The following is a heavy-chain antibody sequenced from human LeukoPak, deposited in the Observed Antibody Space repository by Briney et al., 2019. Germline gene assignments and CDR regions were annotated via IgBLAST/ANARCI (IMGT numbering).Heavy chain of an antibody. V-gene: IGHV3-74*01. CDR1: GFIFSNYV. CDR2: INSDGSST. D-gene: IGHD6-19*01. CDR3: AKWAAVAGTYYYYGMDV. Sequence: GGSLRLSCSASGFIFSNYVMHWVRQAPGKGLVWVSRINSDGSSTSYADSVKGRFTISRDNAKNTLYLQMNSLRAEDTAVYYCAKWAAVAGTYYYYGMDVWGQGTTVTVSS. J-gene: IGHJ6*02.